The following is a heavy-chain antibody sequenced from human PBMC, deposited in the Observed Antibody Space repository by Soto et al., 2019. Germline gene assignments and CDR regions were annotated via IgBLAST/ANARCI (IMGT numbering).Heavy chain of an antibody. CDR1: GYTFTSYD. V-gene: IGHV1-8*01. J-gene: IGHJ4*02. CDR3: ARSRRTIMYILVY. CDR2: MNPNSGNT. Sequence: QVQLVQSGAEVKKPGASVKVSCKASGYTFTSYDINWVRQATGQGLEWMGWMNPNSGNTGYAQKFQGRVTMTRNTSISTAYMELSSLRSEDTDVYYWARSRRTIMYILVYWGQGTLVTVSS. D-gene: IGHD3-9*01.